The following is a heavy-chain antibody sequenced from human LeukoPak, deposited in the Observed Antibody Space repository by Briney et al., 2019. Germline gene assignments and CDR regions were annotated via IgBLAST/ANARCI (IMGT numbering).Heavy chain of an antibody. V-gene: IGHV1-18*01. D-gene: IGHD3-16*02. CDR3: ARVMITFRGVIVIPPEY. CDR2: ISAYNGNT. CDR1: GYTFTSYG. Sequence: ASVKVSCKASGYTFTSYGISWVRQAPGQGLEWMGWISAYNGNTNYAQKLQGRVTMTTDTSTSTAYMELRSLRSDDTAVYYCARVMITFRGVIVIPPEYWGQGTLVTVSS. J-gene: IGHJ4*02.